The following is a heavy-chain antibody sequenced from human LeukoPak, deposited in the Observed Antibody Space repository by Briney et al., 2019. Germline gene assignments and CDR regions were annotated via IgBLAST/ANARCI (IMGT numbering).Heavy chain of an antibody. Sequence: ASVKVSCKASGGTFSSYAISWVRQAPGQGLEWMGGIIPIFGTANYAQKFQGRVTITADKSTSTAYMELSSLRSEDTAVYYCARESPGSSGHTDYWGQGTLVTVSS. V-gene: IGHV1-69*06. CDR1: GGTFSSYA. J-gene: IGHJ4*02. CDR2: IIPIFGTA. CDR3: ARESPGSSGHTDY. D-gene: IGHD3-22*01.